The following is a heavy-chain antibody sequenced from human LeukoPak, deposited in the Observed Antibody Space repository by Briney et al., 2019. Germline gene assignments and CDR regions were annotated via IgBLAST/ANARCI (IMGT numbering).Heavy chain of an antibody. CDR2: VYYSGST. Sequence: SETLSLTCTVSGASISSGDYYWGWIRQPPGKGLDLIGDVYYSGSTYYNTSLKSRLTISVDTSKNQFSLKLSSVTAADTAVYYCARVADTAMNYFDYWGQGTLVTVSS. CDR1: GASISSGDYY. D-gene: IGHD5-18*01. CDR3: ARVADTAMNYFDY. J-gene: IGHJ4*02. V-gene: IGHV4-30-4*08.